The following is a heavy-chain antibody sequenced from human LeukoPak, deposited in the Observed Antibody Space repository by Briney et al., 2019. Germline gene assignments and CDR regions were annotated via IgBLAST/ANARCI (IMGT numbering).Heavy chain of an antibody. J-gene: IGHJ4*02. Sequence: ASVKVSCKASGYTFTSYYMHWVRQAPGQGLEWMGIINPSGGSTSYAQKFQGRVTMTRDTSTSTVYMELSSLRSEDTAVYYCARGSTVRYYYDSSGYYRGPVDYWGQGALVTVSS. V-gene: IGHV1-46*01. CDR1: GYTFTSYY. D-gene: IGHD3-22*01. CDR3: ARGSTVRYYYDSSGYYRGPVDY. CDR2: INPSGGST.